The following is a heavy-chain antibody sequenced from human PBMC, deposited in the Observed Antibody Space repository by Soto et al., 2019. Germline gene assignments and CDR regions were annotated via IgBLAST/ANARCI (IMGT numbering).Heavy chain of an antibody. D-gene: IGHD5-12*01. J-gene: IGHJ6*02. CDR1: GGSFSGYY. Sequence: SETLSLTCPVYGGSFSGYYWSWIRQPPGKGLEWIGEINHSGSTNYNPSLKSRVTISVDTSKNQFSLKLSSVTAADTAVYYCARGQRWLQSDYYYGMDVRGQGTTVTVSS. CDR2: INHSGST. V-gene: IGHV4-34*01. CDR3: ARGQRWLQSDYYYGMDV.